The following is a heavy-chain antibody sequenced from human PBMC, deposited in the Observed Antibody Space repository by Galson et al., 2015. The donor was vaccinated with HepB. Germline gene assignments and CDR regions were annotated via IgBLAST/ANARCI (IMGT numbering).Heavy chain of an antibody. CDR2: ITGNSDST. J-gene: IGHJ4*02. V-gene: IGHV3-23*01. CDR1: GFTFSIYA. Sequence: SLRLSCAAPGFTFSIYAMSWVRQAPGKGLEWVSKITGNSDSTYYADSVKGRFTISRDNSKNTLYLQMNSLRAEDTALYYCATGQQLGLWGQGTLVTVSS. D-gene: IGHD6-13*01. CDR3: ATGQQLGL.